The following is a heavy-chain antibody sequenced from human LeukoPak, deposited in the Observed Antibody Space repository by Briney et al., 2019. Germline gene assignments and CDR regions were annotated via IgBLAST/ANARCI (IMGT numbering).Heavy chain of an antibody. J-gene: IGHJ5*02. Sequence: PSETLSLTCTVSGGSISSSSYYWGWIRQPPGKGLEWIGSIYYSGSTYYNPSLKSRVTISVDTSKNQFSLKLSSVTAADTAVYYCAGNQPLLYNNWFDPWGQGTLVTVSS. CDR1: GGSISSSSYY. CDR2: IYYSGST. CDR3: AGNQPLLYNNWFDP. D-gene: IGHD2-2*02. V-gene: IGHV4-39*01.